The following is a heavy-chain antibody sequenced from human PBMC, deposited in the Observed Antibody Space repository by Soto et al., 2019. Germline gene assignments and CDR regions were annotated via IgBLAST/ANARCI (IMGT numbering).Heavy chain of an antibody. CDR2: IIPDGSDK. D-gene: IGHD2-15*01. V-gene: IGHV3-7*04. J-gene: IGHJ6*02. CDR3: VRDRGSGGAMDV. CDR1: GFTFNSYW. Sequence: PGESLKLSCAASGFTFNSYWMSWVRQAPGKGLEWVANIIPDGSDKYFVDSVKGRFTISRDNAQNSLDLHMNSLSAEDTAVYYCVRDRGSGGAMDVWDQGTTVTVSS.